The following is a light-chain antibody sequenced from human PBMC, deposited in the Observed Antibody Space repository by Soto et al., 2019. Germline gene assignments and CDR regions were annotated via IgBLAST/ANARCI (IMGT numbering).Light chain of an antibody. J-gene: IGKJ1*01. CDR2: GAS. V-gene: IGKV1-5*03. CDR1: ESISTW. CDR3: QQYSRLWS. Sequence: DIQMTQSPSSLSASVGDRVTITCRASESISTWLAWYQQKPGKAPKLLIYGASSLESGVPPRFRGDGSETDFALTISSLQRDDFGTYYCQQYSRLWSFGQGTKVEIE.